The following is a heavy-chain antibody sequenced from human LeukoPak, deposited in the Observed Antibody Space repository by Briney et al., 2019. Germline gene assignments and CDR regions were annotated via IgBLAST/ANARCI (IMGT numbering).Heavy chain of an antibody. D-gene: IGHD2-15*01. CDR1: GGSVSSGGYS. J-gene: IGHJ5*02. CDR3: ATTPPDCSGGSCYSGNWFDP. Sequence: PSETLFLTCAVSGGSVSSGGYSWSWIRQPPGKGLEWIGFIYHSGNTYYSPSLKSRVSISLDRSKNHFSLKLSSVTAADTAVYYCATTPPDCSGGSCYSGNWFDPWGQGTLVTVSS. CDR2: IYHSGNT. V-gene: IGHV4-30-2*01.